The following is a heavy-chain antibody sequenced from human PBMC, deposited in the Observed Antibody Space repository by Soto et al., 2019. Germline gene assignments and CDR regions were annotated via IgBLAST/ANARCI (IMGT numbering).Heavy chain of an antibody. CDR2: IYWNDDK. CDR1: GFSLSTSAVG. V-gene: IGHV2-5*01. Sequence: SGPTLVTPTQTLTLTRALSGFSLSTSAVGVGWIRQPPGKALEWLALIYWNDDKHYSPSLKSRLTITKDTSKNQVVLTMTNMDPVDTATYYCARTWYYYDSSGPLGAFDYWGQGTLVTVSS. J-gene: IGHJ4*02. CDR3: ARTWYYYDSSGPLGAFDY. D-gene: IGHD3-22*01.